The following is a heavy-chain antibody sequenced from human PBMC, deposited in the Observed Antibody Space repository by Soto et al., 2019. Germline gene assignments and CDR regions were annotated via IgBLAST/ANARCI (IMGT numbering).Heavy chain of an antibody. CDR1: GFTFSSYG. CDR2: IWYDGSNE. CDR3: AGDGWGIMRVTGDDY. V-gene: IGHV3-33*01. Sequence: QVQLVESGGGVVQPGRSLRLSCAASGFTFSSYGMYWVRQAPGKGLEWVAVIWYDGSNEYYADSVKGRFTISRDNSKNTVYLQTNSLRAEDTGVYYCAGDGWGIMRVTGDDYWGQGTLVTVSS. D-gene: IGHD5-18*01. J-gene: IGHJ4*02.